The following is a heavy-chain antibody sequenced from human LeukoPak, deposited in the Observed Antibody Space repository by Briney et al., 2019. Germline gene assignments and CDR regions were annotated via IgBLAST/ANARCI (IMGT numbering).Heavy chain of an antibody. J-gene: IGHJ6*03. V-gene: IGHV1-18*01. CDR3: ARGAEGGTSMRNRYYYYYMDV. D-gene: IGHD2-2*01. CDR2: ISAYNGNT. CDR1: GYTFTSYG. Sequence: ASVKVSCKASGYTFTSYGISWVRQALGQGLEWMGWISAYNGNTNYAHKFQGRVTMTTDTSTNTAYLELKTLTSDDTAIYYCARGAEGGTSMRNRYYYYYMDVWGKGITVTVSS.